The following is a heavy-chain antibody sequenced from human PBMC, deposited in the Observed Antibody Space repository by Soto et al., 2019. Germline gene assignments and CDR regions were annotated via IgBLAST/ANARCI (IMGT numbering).Heavy chain of an antibody. CDR1: GFTFSSYG. J-gene: IGHJ4*02. Sequence: GGSLRLSCAASGFTFSSYGMHWVRQAPGKGLEWVAVISYDGSNKYYADSVKGRFTISRDNSKNTLYLQMNSLRAEDTAVYYCAKDVTRTMIVIDYWGQGTLVTVSS. V-gene: IGHV3-30*18. CDR2: ISYDGSNK. CDR3: AKDVTRTMIVIDY. D-gene: IGHD3-22*01.